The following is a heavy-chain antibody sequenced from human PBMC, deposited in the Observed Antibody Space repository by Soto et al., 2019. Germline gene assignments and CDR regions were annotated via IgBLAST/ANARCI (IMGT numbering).Heavy chain of an antibody. J-gene: IGHJ4*02. Sequence: PGGSLRLSCAASGFTFCSYSMNWVRQAPGKGLEWVSSISSSGDFRHYAESVKGRFTISRDNSKSSLFLQMNSLRAEDTALYFCAKVRQRFLDILTGATNFDSWGQGTLVTVSS. CDR3: AKVRQRFLDILTGATNFDS. CDR2: ISSSGDFR. CDR1: GFTFCSYS. V-gene: IGHV3-21*06. D-gene: IGHD3-9*01.